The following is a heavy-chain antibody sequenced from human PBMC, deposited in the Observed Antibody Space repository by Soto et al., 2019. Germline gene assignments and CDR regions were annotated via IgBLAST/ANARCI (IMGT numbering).Heavy chain of an antibody. V-gene: IGHV1-18*01. CDR2: ISAYNGNT. CDR1: GYTFTSYG. Sequence: QVQLVQSGAEVKKPGASVKVSCKASGYTFTSYGISWVRQAPGQGLEWMGWISAYNGNTNYAQKLQDRVTMTTDTSTSTAYMELRSLRSDETAMSYCARDPNSGRGGYYDSSGYFSPYYFDYWGQGTLVTVSS. J-gene: IGHJ4*02. D-gene: IGHD3-22*01. CDR3: ARDPNSGRGGYYDSSGYFSPYYFDY.